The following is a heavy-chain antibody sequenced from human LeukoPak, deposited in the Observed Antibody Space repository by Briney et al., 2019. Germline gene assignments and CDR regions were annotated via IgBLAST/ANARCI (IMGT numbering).Heavy chain of an antibody. J-gene: IGHJ4*02. V-gene: IGHV3-30*03. Sequence: GRSLRLSCAASGFTFSSYGMHWVREAPGKGPEWVAVISYAGSSENYADNVKGRFTISRDNSKNTLYLQMNTLRAEDAAAYYCAYIPGMAASGQFLLDYWGQRTLVTVSS. D-gene: IGHD6-13*01. CDR2: ISYAGSSE. CDR3: AYIPGMAASGQFLLDY. CDR1: GFTFSSYG.